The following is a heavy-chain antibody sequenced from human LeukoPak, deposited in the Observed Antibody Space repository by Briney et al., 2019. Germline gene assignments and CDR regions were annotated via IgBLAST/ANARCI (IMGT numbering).Heavy chain of an antibody. Sequence: GESLKISCKGSGYSFTSYGISWVRQAPGQGLEWMGWISAYNGNTNYAQKLQGRVTMTTDTSTSTAYMELRSLRSDDTAVYYCARWEYGDYDLGDYWGQGTLVTVSS. D-gene: IGHD4-17*01. CDR3: ARWEYGDYDLGDY. V-gene: IGHV1-18*01. J-gene: IGHJ4*02. CDR2: ISAYNGNT. CDR1: GYSFTSYG.